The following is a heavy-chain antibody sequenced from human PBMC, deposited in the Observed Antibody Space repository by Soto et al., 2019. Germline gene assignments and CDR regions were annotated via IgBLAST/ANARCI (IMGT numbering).Heavy chain of an antibody. CDR3: ARVPFVGYFDWLDP. J-gene: IGHJ5*02. D-gene: IGHD3-9*01. CDR2: MHHTQGT. Sequence: PSETLSLTCIGSGASISRYYWTWIRQPPGGGLEWIGYMHHTQGTNDNPSLRGRVHMSIDTSMNQFSLRLTSVTAADTAVYYCARVPFVGYFDWLDPWGHGTLVTVSS. CDR1: GASISRYY. V-gene: IGHV4-59*01.